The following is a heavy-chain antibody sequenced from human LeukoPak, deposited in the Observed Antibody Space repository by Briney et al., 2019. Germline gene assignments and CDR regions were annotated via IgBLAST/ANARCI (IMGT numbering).Heavy chain of an antibody. D-gene: IGHD3-9*01. CDR3: AKDRGYNILTGYSKGHYFDY. CDR1: GFTFNNYG. V-gene: IGHV3-30*02. J-gene: IGHJ4*02. Sequence: GGSLRLSCAASGFTFNNYGIHWVRQAPGKGLEWVAFIRYDETNKYYADSVKGRFTISRDNSKNTLTLQMNSLRAEDTAVYYCAKDRGYNILTGYSKGHYFDYWGQGTLVTVSS. CDR2: IRYDETNK.